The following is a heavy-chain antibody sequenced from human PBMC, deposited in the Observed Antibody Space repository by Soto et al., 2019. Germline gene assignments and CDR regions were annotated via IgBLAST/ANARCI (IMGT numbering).Heavy chain of an antibody. D-gene: IGHD2-2*02. J-gene: IGHJ6*02. CDR3: VREGGVPSAIGHYYYGMDV. CDR1: GLTFDKCD. V-gene: IGHV3-30*07. CDR2: TSYDGDKK. Sequence: SLRLWCAASGLTFDKCDMDSVRPARGRGLQWVAVTSYDGDKKYYAASVKGRFTISRDNSNNTLHLQMNNLRDDDTAVYYCVREGGVPSAIGHYYYGMDVWGQGPAVTVSS.